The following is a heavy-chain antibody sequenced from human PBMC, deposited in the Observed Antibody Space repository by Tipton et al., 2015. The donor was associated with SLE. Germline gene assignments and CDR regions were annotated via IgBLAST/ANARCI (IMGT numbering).Heavy chain of an antibody. D-gene: IGHD2-2*02. CDR2: IYYSGST. J-gene: IGHJ3*02. CDR1: GGSISSSSYY. CDR3: ARVIPLGYCSSTSCYIGAFDI. Sequence: TLSLTCTVSGGSISSSSYYWGWIRQPPGKGLDWIGSIYYSGSTNYNPPLKSRVTISVDTSKNQFSLKLSSVTAADTAVYYCARVIPLGYCSSTSCYIGAFDIWGQETMLTVSS. V-gene: IGHV4-39*07.